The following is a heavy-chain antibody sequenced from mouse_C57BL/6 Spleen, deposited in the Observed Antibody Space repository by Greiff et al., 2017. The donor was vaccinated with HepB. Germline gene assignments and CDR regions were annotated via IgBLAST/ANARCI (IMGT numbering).Heavy chain of an antibody. J-gene: IGHJ2*01. V-gene: IGHV5-4*01. CDR2: ISDGGSYT. Sequence: DVMLVESGGGLVKPGGSLKLSCAASGFTFSSYAMSWVRQTPEKRLEWVATISDGGSYTYYPDNVKGRFTISRDNAKNNLYLQMSHLKSEDTAMYYCARDDDPSFDYWGQGTTLTVSS. CDR1: GFTFSSYA. D-gene: IGHD2-3*01. CDR3: ARDDDPSFDY.